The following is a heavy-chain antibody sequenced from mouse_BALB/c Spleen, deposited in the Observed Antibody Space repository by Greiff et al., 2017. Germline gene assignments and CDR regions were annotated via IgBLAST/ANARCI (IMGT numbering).Heavy chain of an antibody. CDR2: LSYSGST. CDR3: AGQAVEEGAMDY. D-gene: IGHD1-1*01. J-gene: IGHJ4*01. CDR1: GYSITSDYA. Sequence: DVKLQESGPGLVKPSQSLSLTCTVTGYSITSDYAWNWIRQFPGNKLEWMGYLSYSGSTSYNPSLKSRISITRDTSKNQFFQQLNSMTTEATATYYCAGQAVEEGAMDYGGQGTSVTVSS. V-gene: IGHV3-2*02.